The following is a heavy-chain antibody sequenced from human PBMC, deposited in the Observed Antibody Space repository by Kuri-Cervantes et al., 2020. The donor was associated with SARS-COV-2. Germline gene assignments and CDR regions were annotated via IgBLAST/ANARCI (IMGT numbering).Heavy chain of an antibody. D-gene: IGHD3-22*01. CDR3: ARDQTYYYDSSGYPGDY. V-gene: IGHV3-48*02. J-gene: IGHJ4*02. CDR2: ISSSSSTI. CDR1: GFTFSNNW. Sequence: GGSLRLSCAASGFTFSNNWMSWVRQAPGKGLEWVSYISSSSSTIYYADSVKGRFTISRDNAKNSLYLQMNSLRDEDTAVYYCARDQTYYYDSSGYPGDYWGQGTLVTVSS.